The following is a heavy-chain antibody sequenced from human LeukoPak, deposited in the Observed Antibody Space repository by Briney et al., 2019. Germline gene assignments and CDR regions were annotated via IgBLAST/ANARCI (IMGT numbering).Heavy chain of an antibody. CDR1: GFTISSYS. CDR2: ISSSSSYI. D-gene: IGHD6-19*01. V-gene: IGHV3-21*01. J-gene: IGHJ4*02. Sequence: GGSLRLSCAASGFTISSYSMNWVRQALGKGLEWVSSISSSSSYIYYADSVKGRFTISRDNAKNSLYLQMNSLRAEDTAVYYCAREWGIAVIDYWGQGTLATVSS. CDR3: AREWGIAVIDY.